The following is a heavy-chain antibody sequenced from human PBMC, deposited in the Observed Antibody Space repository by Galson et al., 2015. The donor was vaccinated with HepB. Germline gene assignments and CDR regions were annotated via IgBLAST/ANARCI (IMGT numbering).Heavy chain of an antibody. CDR2: IIPILGIA. CDR1: GGTFSSYT. J-gene: IGHJ6*02. V-gene: IGHV1-69*04. D-gene: IGHD2-15*01. Sequence: SVKVSCKASGGTFSSYTISWVRQAPGQGLEWMGRIIPILGIANYAQKFQGRVTITADKSTSTAYMELSSLRSEDTAVYYCARDDCSGGSCYSTLGMDVWGQGTTVTVSS. CDR3: ARDDCSGGSCYSTLGMDV.